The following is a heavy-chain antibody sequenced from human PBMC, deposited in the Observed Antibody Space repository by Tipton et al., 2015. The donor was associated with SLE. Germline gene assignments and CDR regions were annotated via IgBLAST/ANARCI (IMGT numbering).Heavy chain of an antibody. CDR3: AREPLGPYGDPHFDL. CDR2: ISSSSSTI. Sequence: SLRLSCAASGFTFSSYSMNWVRQAPGKGLEWVSSISSSSSTIYYADSVKGRFTISRDNAKNSLYLQMNSLRAEDTAVYYCAREPLGPYGDPHFDLWGRGTLVTVSS. CDR1: GFTFSSYS. V-gene: IGHV3-48*01. J-gene: IGHJ2*01. D-gene: IGHD4-17*01.